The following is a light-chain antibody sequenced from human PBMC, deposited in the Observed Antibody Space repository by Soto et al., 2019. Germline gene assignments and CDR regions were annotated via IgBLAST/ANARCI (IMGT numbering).Light chain of an antibody. V-gene: IGKV3-11*01. CDR1: QSVGNN. Sequence: IVLTQSPATLSLSPGERATLSCRASQSVGNNLAWYQQKPGQAPRLLIYDVFNRATGIPARFSGSGSGTDFTPTISSLEPEDCAVYYCLQRSVWPWTFGQGTKVEVK. J-gene: IGKJ1*01. CDR2: DVF. CDR3: LQRSVWPWT.